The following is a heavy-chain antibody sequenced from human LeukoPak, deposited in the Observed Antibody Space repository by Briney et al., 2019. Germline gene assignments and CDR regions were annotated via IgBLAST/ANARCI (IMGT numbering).Heavy chain of an antibody. J-gene: IGHJ1*01. CDR1: GASISSYY. Sequence: PSETLCLTCTVSGASISSYYWSWIRQPAGKGLEWIGRIYTSGSTNYNPSLKSRVTMSVDTSKNQFSLKLSSVTAADTAVYYCARDLYYGSGSYFQHWGQGTLVTVSS. D-gene: IGHD3-10*01. V-gene: IGHV4-4*07. CDR3: ARDLYYGSGSYFQH. CDR2: IYTSGST.